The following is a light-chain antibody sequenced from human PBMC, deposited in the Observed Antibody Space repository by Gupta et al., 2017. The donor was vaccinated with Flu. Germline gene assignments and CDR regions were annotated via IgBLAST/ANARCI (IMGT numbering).Light chain of an antibody. CDR2: EVI. Sequence: QSALTQPASVSGSPGQSITISCTGTSSDVGSYNLVSWYQQHPGKAPKLMIYEVIKRPSGVSNRFSGSKYGNTASLTISGLQAEDEAEYYCCTFAGSSTWVFGGGTKLTVL. V-gene: IGLV2-23*02. J-gene: IGLJ3*02. CDR1: SSDVGSYNL. CDR3: CTFAGSSTWV.